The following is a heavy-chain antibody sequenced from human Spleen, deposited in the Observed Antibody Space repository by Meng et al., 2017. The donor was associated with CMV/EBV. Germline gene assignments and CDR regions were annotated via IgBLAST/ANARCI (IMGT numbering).Heavy chain of an antibody. Sequence: GESLKISCAASGFTFSSYSMNWVRRAPGKGLEWIASISSSSNYIYYADSVKGRFTISRDNAKNSLYLQMNSLRAEDTAVYYCARGEIVGATDFDYWGQGTLVTVSS. CDR1: GFTFSSYS. D-gene: IGHD1-26*01. CDR2: ISSSSNYI. J-gene: IGHJ4*02. CDR3: ARGEIVGATDFDY. V-gene: IGHV3-21*01.